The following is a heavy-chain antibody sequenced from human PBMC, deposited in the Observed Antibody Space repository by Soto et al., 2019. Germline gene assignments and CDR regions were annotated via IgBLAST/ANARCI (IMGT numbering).Heavy chain of an antibody. D-gene: IGHD4-4*01. J-gene: IGHJ6*03. CDR2: INAGNGNT. V-gene: IGHV1-3*01. CDR1: GYIFTTYG. CDR3: AKDAYSNPQYYYYMDV. Sequence: ASVKVSCKASGYIFTTYGIHWVRQAPGQRLEWMGWINAGNGNTKYSQKFQGRVTITRDTSASTAYMELSSLRSEDMAFYYCAKDAYSNPQYYYYMDVWGKGTTVTVSS.